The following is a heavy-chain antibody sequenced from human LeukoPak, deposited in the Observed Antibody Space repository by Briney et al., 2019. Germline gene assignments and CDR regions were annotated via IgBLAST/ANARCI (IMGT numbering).Heavy chain of an antibody. Sequence: GRSLRLSCAASGFMFSDYGMHWIRQAPGKGLEWVGFIRSKAYGETADYAASVKGRFTISRDDSKAIAYLQMNSLKTEDTAVYHCTRDRGAYNLYDYWGQGTLVTVSS. CDR3: TRDRGAYNLYDY. D-gene: IGHD1-1*01. J-gene: IGHJ4*02. CDR2: IRSKAYGETA. V-gene: IGHV3-49*03. CDR1: GFMFSDYG.